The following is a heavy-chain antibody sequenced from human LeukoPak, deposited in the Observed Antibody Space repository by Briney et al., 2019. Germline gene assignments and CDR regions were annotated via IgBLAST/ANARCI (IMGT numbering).Heavy chain of an antibody. J-gene: IGHJ5*02. CDR1: GFTFSSYA. V-gene: IGHV3-23*01. CDR3: AKEQRGYTGYAVGSWFDP. Sequence: GGSLRLSCAASGFTFSSYAMSWVRQAPGKGLEWVSAISGSGGSTYYADSVKGRFTISRDNSKNTLYLQMNSLRAEDTAVYYCAKEQRGYTGYAVGSWFDPWGQGTLVTVSS. D-gene: IGHD5-12*01. CDR2: ISGSGGST.